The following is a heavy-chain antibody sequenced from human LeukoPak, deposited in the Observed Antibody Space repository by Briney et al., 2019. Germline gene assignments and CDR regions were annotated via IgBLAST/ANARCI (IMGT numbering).Heavy chain of an antibody. Sequence: ASVKVSCKALADTFTGDYIPWVRHAPGQGLEWMGWINPNSGVTNYPQKFQGRVTVTRDTSISTAYMELSRLASDDTAVDYCARVRAEKVPGDDIDYWGRGTLVTVSS. D-gene: IGHD4-17*01. J-gene: IGHJ4*02. CDR2: INPNSGVT. CDR3: ARVRAEKVPGDDIDY. CDR1: ADTFTGDY. V-gene: IGHV1-2*02.